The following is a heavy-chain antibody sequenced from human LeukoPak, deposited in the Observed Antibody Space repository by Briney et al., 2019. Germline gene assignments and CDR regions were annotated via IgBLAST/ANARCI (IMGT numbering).Heavy chain of an antibody. Sequence: SQTLSLTCTVSGGSISSGGYYWSWIRQPPGKGLEWIGYISHSGSTYYNPSLKSRVTISVDRSKNQFSMQLSSVTAADTAVYYCARDLVRAWFDPWGQGTLVTVSS. D-gene: IGHD6-6*01. J-gene: IGHJ5*02. CDR3: ARDLVRAWFDP. CDR2: ISHSGST. V-gene: IGHV4-30-2*01. CDR1: GGSISSGGYY.